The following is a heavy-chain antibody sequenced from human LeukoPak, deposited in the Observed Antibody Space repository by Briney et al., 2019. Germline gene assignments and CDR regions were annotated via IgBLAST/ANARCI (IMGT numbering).Heavy chain of an antibody. CDR2: ISAYNGNT. J-gene: IGHJ6*03. D-gene: IGHD3-10*01. V-gene: IGHV1-18*01. Sequence: ASVKVSCKASGYTFTSYGISWVRQAPGQGLEWMGWISAYNGNTNYAQKLQGRVTMTTDTSTSTAYMELRSLRSDDTAVYYCARVIGSPPYYYYYYMDAWGKGTTVTVSS. CDR3: ARVIGSPPYYYYYYMDA. CDR1: GYTFTSYG.